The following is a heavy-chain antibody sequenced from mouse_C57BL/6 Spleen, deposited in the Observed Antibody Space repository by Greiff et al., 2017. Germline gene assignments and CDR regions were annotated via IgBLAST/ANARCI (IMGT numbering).Heavy chain of an antibody. Sequence: VQLQQPGAELVRPGTSVKLSCKASGYTFTSYWMHWVKQRPGQGLEWIGVIDPSDSYTNYNQKFKGKATLTVDTSSSTAYMQLSSLTSEDSAVYYCARRDYYGSSRAWFAYWGQGTLVTVSA. CDR2: IDPSDSYT. CDR1: GYTFTSYW. V-gene: IGHV1-59*01. D-gene: IGHD1-1*01. J-gene: IGHJ3*01. CDR3: ARRDYYGSSRAWFAY.